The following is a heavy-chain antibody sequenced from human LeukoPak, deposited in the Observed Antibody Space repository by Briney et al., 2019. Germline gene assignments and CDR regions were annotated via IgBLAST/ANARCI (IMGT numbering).Heavy chain of an antibody. Sequence: GASVKVSCKASGGTFSSYAISWVRQAPGQGLEWMGGIIPVFGTANYAQKFQGRVTITADESTSTAYMELSSLRSEDTAVYYCARYAQDQWTLGWFDPWGQGTLVTVSS. CDR3: ARYAQDQWTLGWFDP. J-gene: IGHJ5*02. CDR2: IIPVFGTA. D-gene: IGHD2-8*01. V-gene: IGHV1-69*13. CDR1: GGTFSSYA.